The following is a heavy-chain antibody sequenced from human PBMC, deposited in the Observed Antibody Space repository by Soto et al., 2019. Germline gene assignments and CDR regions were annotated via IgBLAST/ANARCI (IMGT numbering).Heavy chain of an antibody. D-gene: IGHD5-18*01. J-gene: IGHJ4*02. CDR2: IYHSGST. CDR3: ARSVDTAMVTFDY. V-gene: IGHV4-30-2*01. CDR1: GGSISSGGYS. Sequence: SETLSLTCAVSGGSISSGGYSWSWIRQPPGKGLEWIGYIYHSGSTYYNPSLKNRVTISVDRSKNQFSLKLSSVTAADTAVYYCARSVDTAMVTFDYWGQGTLVTVSS.